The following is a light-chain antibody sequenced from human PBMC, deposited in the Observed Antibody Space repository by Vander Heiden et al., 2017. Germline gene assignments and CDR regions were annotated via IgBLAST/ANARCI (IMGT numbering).Light chain of an antibody. CDR1: SSDVGGLNE. J-gene: IGLJ2*01. CDR2: DVS. CDR3: SSYTTSNTRI. Sequence: QSALTQPAAGSGSPGPLVTVSGTGASSDVGGLNEAAWNRQHPGKVPEVIIYDVSNRPSGVSHRFTGSKSGNTASLTISRLQAEDEASYYCSSYTTSNTRIFGGGTRVTVL. V-gene: IGLV2-14*03.